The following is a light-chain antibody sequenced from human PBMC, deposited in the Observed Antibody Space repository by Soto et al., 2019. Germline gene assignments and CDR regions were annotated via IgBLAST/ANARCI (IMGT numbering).Light chain of an antibody. CDR3: QHYISWPLS. V-gene: IGKV3-15*01. J-gene: IGKJ4*01. CDR2: GVS. Sequence: EIVMTQSPATLSVSPGERATLSCRASQTVSSNLAWYQQQPGQAPRLLIYGVSTRATGVPARFSGSGSGTEFTLTISSLQSEDFAVYYCQHYISWPLSFGGGTTVEIK. CDR1: QTVSSN.